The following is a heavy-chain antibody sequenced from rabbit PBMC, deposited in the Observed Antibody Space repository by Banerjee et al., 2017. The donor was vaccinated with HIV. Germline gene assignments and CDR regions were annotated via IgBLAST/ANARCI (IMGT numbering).Heavy chain of an antibody. V-gene: IGHV1S45*01. Sequence: QEQLEESGGGLVQPEGSLTLTCTASGFSFSRYWMCWVRQAPGKGLEWIACIDPGSGNTYYASWAKGRFTISKTSSTTVTLQMTSLTAADTATYFCARNRAGNTGYNLWGQGTLVTVS. CDR1: GFSFSRYW. CDR2: IDPGSGNT. D-gene: IGHD7-1*01. J-gene: IGHJ3*01. CDR3: ARNRAGNTGYNL.